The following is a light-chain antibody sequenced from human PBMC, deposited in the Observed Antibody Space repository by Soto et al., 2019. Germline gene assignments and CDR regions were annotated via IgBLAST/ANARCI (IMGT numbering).Light chain of an antibody. J-gene: IGKJ2*01. V-gene: IGKV3-11*01. CDR3: QQRSNWPPYT. CDR2: DAS. CDR1: QSVSSY. Sequence: EIVLTQSPATLSLSPGERATLSCRASQSVSSYLAWYQQKPGQALRLLIYDASNRATGIPARFSGSGSGTDFTLTISSLEPEDFAVYFCQQRSNWPPYTFGQGTKREIK.